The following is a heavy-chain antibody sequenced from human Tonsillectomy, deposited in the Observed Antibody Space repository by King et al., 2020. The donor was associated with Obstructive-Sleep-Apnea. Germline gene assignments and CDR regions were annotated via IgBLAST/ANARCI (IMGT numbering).Heavy chain of an antibody. J-gene: IGHJ5*02. CDR2: IGTAGDT. CDR3: ARVSSIFGVVIRSWFDP. Sequence: QLVQSGGGLVQPGGSLRLSCAASGFTSSSYDMHWVRQATGKGLEWVSAIGTAGDTYYPGSVKGRFTISRENAKNPLFLQMNSLRAEDTAVYYCARVSSIFGVVIRSWFDPWGQGTLVTVSS. CDR1: GFTSSSYD. V-gene: IGHV3-13*04. D-gene: IGHD3-3*01.